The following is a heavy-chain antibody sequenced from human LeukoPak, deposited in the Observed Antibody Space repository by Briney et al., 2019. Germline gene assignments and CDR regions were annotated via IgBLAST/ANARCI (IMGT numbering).Heavy chain of an antibody. CDR3: AKGVESYSSCGYWFDS. CDR1: GFTFSSYA. CDR2: ISGSGGST. J-gene: IGHJ5*01. V-gene: IGHV3-23*01. D-gene: IGHD6-13*01. Sequence: GGSLRLSCAASGFTFSSYAMSWVRQAPGKGLEWVSAISGSGGSTYYADSVKGRFTISRDNSKNTLYLQMNSLRAEDTAVYYCAKGVESYSSCGYWFDSWGQGTLVTVSS.